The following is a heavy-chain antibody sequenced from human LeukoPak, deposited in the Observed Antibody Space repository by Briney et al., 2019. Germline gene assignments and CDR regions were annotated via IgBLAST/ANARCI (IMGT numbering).Heavy chain of an antibody. J-gene: IGHJ4*02. CDR3: AKVRGTYSSGFFFDY. CDR1: GFSFEDYA. V-gene: IGHV3-9*01. Sequence: GESLRLSCAGSGFSFEDYAMHWVRQAPGKGLEWLSIISWNSGYIGYADSVKGRFTISRDNAKNSLYLQMNSLRAEDTAFYYCAKVRGTYSSGFFFDYWGPGALVTVSS. D-gene: IGHD6-19*01. CDR2: ISWNSGYI.